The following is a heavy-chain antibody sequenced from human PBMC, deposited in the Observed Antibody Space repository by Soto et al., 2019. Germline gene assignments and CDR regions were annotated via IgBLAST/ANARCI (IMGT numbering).Heavy chain of an antibody. J-gene: IGHJ6*02. CDR1: GFTFGDYA. CDR3: TKISYCGGDCDSPTYYYYYGMDV. CDR2: IRSKAYGGTT. Sequence: EVQLVESGGGLVKPGRSLRLSCTASGFTFGDYAMSWFRQAPGKGLEWVGFIRSKAYGGTTEYAASVKGRFTISRDDSKSIGYLQMNSLRTEDTAVYYCTKISYCGGDCDSPTYYYYYGMDVWGQGTTVTVSS. D-gene: IGHD2-21*02. V-gene: IGHV3-49*05.